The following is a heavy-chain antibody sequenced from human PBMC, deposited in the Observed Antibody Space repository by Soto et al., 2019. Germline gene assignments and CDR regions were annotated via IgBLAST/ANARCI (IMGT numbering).Heavy chain of an antibody. Sequence: GASVKVSCKASGYTFTSYYMHWVRQAPGQGLEWMGIINPSGGSTSYAQKFQGRVTMTRDTSTSTVYMELSSLRSEDTAVYYCAKVDTAAEGPGWGQGTLVTVSS. J-gene: IGHJ4*02. CDR1: GYTFTSYY. V-gene: IGHV1-46*01. CDR3: AKVDTAAEGPG. CDR2: INPSGGST. D-gene: IGHD5-18*01.